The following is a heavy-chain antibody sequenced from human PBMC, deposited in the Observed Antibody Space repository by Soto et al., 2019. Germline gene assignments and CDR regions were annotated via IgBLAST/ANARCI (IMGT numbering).Heavy chain of an antibody. J-gene: IGHJ6*02. D-gene: IGHD6-13*01. CDR3: ARRAPYSSSWYGMDV. Sequence: GGSLRLSCAASGFTFSSYSMNWVRQAPGKGLEWVSSISSSSSYIYYADSVKGRFTISRDNAKNSLYLQMNSLRAEDTAVYYCARRAPYSSSWYGMDVWGQGTTVTVSS. CDR1: GFTFSSYS. CDR2: ISSSSSYI. V-gene: IGHV3-21*01.